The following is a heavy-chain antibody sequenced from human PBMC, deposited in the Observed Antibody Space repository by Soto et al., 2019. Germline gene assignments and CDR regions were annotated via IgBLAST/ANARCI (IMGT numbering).Heavy chain of an antibody. Sequence: PGGSLRLSCAASGFTFSSYAMHWVRQAPGKGLEWVAVISYDGSNKYYADSVKGRFTISRDNSKNTLYLQMNSLRAEDTAVYYCAREGCISTSCPIWVAGTYYYYGMDVWGQGTTVTVS. CDR1: GFTFSSYA. V-gene: IGHV3-30-3*01. D-gene: IGHD2-2*01. J-gene: IGHJ6*02. CDR3: AREGCISTSCPIWVAGTYYYYGMDV. CDR2: ISYDGSNK.